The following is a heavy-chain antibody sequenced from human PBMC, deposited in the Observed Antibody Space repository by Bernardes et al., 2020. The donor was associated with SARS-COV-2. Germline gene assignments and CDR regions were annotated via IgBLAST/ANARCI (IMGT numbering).Heavy chain of an antibody. Sequence: ASVKVSCKVSGYTLSEISMHWVRQAPGKGLEWMGSFDPEDGETIYAQKVQGRVTMSEDTSTDTAYVELSRLRSEDTAVYYCVTGAWGYFFDHWGQGTLVTVSS. J-gene: IGHJ4*02. D-gene: IGHD7-27*01. CDR1: GYTLSEIS. V-gene: IGHV1-24*01. CDR2: FDPEDGET. CDR3: VTGAWGYFFDH.